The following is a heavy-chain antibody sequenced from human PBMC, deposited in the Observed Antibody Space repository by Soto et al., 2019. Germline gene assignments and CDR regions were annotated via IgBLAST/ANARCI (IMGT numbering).Heavy chain of an antibody. V-gene: IGHV3-23*01. CDR1: GITFSNYR. Sequence: EVQVLESGGGLVQPGGSLRLSCEASGITFSNYRMTWIRQAPGKGLEWVSTITAGGDGTYYADSVKGRFTMSRETSKNTLYLQMNSLRAEDTAVYYCAPHVYCSGGSCQYDAFAIRGQGTMVTVSS. J-gene: IGHJ3*02. CDR3: APHVYCSGGSCQYDAFAI. D-gene: IGHD2-15*01. CDR2: ITAGGDGT.